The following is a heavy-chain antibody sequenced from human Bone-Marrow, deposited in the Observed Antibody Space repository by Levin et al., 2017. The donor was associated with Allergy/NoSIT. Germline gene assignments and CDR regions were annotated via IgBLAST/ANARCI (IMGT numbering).Heavy chain of an antibody. J-gene: IGHJ2*01. CDR1: GFTFSTYA. V-gene: IGHV3-23*01. CDR3: AKGKNYYDSSGRNWYFDL. Sequence: QLGESLKISCATSGFTFSTYAMSWVRQAPGKGPEWVSGISTNGGSTFYADSVKGRFTISRDNSKNTLYLQMNSLRAEDTAAYYCAKGKNYYDSSGRNWYFDLWGRGTLVTVSS. CDR2: ISTNGGST. D-gene: IGHD3-22*01.